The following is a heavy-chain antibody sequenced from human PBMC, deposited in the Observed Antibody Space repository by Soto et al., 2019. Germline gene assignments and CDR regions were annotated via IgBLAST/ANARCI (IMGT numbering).Heavy chain of an antibody. D-gene: IGHD3-3*01. CDR3: ARDFYPGFWRVSCYFDY. Sequence: PGGCLRLSCAASGFTFSSYWMSWVRQAPGKGLEWVANIKQDGSEKYYVDSVKGRFTSSRDTAKNSLYLQMNSLRAEDTAVYYCARDFYPGFWRVSCYFDYWGQGTLVTVSS. J-gene: IGHJ4*02. V-gene: IGHV3-7*01. CDR2: IKQDGSEK. CDR1: GFTFSSYW.